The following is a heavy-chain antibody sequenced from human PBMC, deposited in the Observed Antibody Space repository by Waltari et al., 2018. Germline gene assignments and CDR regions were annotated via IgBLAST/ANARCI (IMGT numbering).Heavy chain of an antibody. J-gene: IGHJ4*02. V-gene: IGHV3-23*04. Sequence: EVQLVESGGGLVQPGGSLRLSCAASGFTFSSYAMSWVRQAPGKGLEWVSAISGIGGSTYYADSVKGRFTISRDNSKNTLYLQMNSLRAEDTAVYYCAMGNILTKYYFDYWGQGTLVTVSS. D-gene: IGHD3-9*01. CDR1: GFTFSSYA. CDR3: AMGNILTKYYFDY. CDR2: ISGIGGST.